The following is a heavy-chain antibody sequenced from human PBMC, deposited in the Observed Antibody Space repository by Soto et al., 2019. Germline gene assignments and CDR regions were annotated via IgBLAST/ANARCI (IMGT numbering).Heavy chain of an antibody. CDR1: GYSFTSYW. CDR3: ARLRNYDFWSGYFANWFDP. D-gene: IGHD3-3*01. Sequence: RGESLKISCKGSGYSFTSYWIGWVRQMPGKGLEWMGIIYPGDSDTRYSPSFQGQVTISADKSIGTAYLQWSSLKASDTAMYYCARLRNYDFWSGYFANWFDPWGQGTLVTVSS. V-gene: IGHV5-51*01. J-gene: IGHJ5*02. CDR2: IYPGDSDT.